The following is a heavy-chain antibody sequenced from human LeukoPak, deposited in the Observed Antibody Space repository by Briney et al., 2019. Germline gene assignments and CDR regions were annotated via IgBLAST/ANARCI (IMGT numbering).Heavy chain of an antibody. J-gene: IGHJ4*02. CDR2: ISGSGGST. Sequence: GGSLRISCAASGFNFSNYAMSWVRQAPGKGVEWVSAISGSGGSTYYADSVKGRFTISRDNSKNTLYLQMDSLRAEDTAIYYCAKDLAVAGTYYFDYWGQGTLVTVSS. CDR3: AKDLAVAGTYYFDY. V-gene: IGHV3-23*01. CDR1: GFNFSNYA. D-gene: IGHD6-19*01.